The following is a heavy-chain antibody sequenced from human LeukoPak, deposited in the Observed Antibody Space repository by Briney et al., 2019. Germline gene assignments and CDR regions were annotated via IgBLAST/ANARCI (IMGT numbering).Heavy chain of an antibody. V-gene: IGHV1-2*02. D-gene: IGHD4-11*01. CDR3: ARDPSSVTLYFFDY. CDR1: GYTFRGNY. CDR2: IDANNGDT. Sequence: ASVKISCKASGYTFRGNYIHWLRQAPGHGLEWMGWIDANNGDTKSAQKFQGRVTMSRDTSINTAYMDLSSLSPDDAAVYYCARDPSSVTLYFFDYWGQGTLVTVSS. J-gene: IGHJ4*02.